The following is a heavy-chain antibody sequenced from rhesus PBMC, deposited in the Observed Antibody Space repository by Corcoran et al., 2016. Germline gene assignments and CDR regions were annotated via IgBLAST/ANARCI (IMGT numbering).Heavy chain of an antibody. CDR3: ARYGEWGGSHFDY. CDR1: GYTFTALS. V-gene: IGHV1-156*01. CDR2: VDPVYGEI. Sequence: EVQLVQSGAEVKKPGASVKVSCKVSGYTFTALSLPWVRQAPGTGLEWMGGVDPVYGEIIHAEKFQGRVTMTEDTSTDTAYMELSSLRSEDTAVYYCARYGEWGGSHFDYWGQGVLVTVSS. J-gene: IGHJ4*01. D-gene: IGHD6-25*01.